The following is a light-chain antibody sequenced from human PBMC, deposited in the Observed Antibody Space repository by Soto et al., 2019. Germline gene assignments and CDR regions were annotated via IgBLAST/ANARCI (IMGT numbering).Light chain of an antibody. J-gene: IGLJ1*01. CDR3: CSYAGSYTYV. Sequence: QSALTQPRSVSGSPGQSVTLSCTGTISDVGGYNYVSWYQHHPAKAPKLMIFDVTKRPSGVPDRFSGSKSGITASLTISGLHAEDEADYYCCSYAGSYTYVFGTGTKLTVL. CDR1: ISDVGGYNY. V-gene: IGLV2-11*01. CDR2: DVT.